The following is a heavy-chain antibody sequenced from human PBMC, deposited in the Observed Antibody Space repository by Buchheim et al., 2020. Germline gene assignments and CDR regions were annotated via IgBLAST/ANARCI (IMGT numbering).Heavy chain of an antibody. D-gene: IGHD3-3*01. CDR1: GFTVSSNY. V-gene: IGHV3-53*04. J-gene: IGHJ4*02. CDR2: IYSGGST. CDR3: ARGPFHYDFWSGYYSGFDY. Sequence: EVQLVESGGGLVQPGGSLRLSCAASGFTVSSNYMSWVRQAPGKGLEWVSVIYSGGSTYYADSVKGRFTISRHNSKNTLYLQMNSLRAEDTAVYYCARGPFHYDFWSGYYSGFDYWGQGTL.